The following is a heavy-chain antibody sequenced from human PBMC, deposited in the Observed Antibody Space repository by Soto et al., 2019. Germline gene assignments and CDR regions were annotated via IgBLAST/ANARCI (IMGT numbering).Heavy chain of an antibody. CDR1: GGSISIGTYY. Sequence: SETLSLTCTVSGGSISIGTYYWSWIRQHPGKGLEWIGYIHCSGDTYYNPSLKSRVTMSVDTSKNHFSLKLSSVTAADTAVYYCARAAVAYCGGDCYSPFDYWGQGTLVTVSS. CDR3: ARAAVAYCGGDCYSPFDY. V-gene: IGHV4-31*03. D-gene: IGHD2-21*02. CDR2: IHCSGDT. J-gene: IGHJ4*02.